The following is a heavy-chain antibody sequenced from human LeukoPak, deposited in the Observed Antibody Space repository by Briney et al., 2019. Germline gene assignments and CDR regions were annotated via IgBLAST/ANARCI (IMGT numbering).Heavy chain of an antibody. V-gene: IGHV4-39*01. J-gene: IGHJ4*02. CDR3: ARGSRRLADFHY. D-gene: IGHD1-26*01. Sequence: SETLSLTCAVSGDSISSSDYYWGWIRQPPGKGLGWIGTISYSGSTYYNPSLQSRVTISVDTSKNQFSLELSSVTAADTAVYYCARGSRRLADFHYWGQGTLVTVSS. CDR1: GDSISSSDYY. CDR2: ISYSGST.